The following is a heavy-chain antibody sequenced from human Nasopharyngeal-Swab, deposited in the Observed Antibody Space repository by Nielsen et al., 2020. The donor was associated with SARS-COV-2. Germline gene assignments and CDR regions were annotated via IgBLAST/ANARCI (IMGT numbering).Heavy chain of an antibody. CDR1: GCTVSSNY. Sequence: GGSLRLSCAASGCTVSSNYMSWVRQAPGKGLEWVSVIYSGGSTYYADSVKGRFTISRGNSKNTLYLQMNSLRAEDTAVYYCARDLGGYSYGDYWGQGTLVTVSS. D-gene: IGHD5-18*01. CDR3: ARDLGGYSYGDY. V-gene: IGHV3-53*05. CDR2: IYSGGST. J-gene: IGHJ4*02.